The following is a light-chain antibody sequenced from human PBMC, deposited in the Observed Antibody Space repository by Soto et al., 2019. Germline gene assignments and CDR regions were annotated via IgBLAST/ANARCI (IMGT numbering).Light chain of an antibody. V-gene: IGKV1-33*01. J-gene: IGKJ5*01. CDR3: QQYDNLSLT. CDR2: DAS. Sequence: DIQMTQSPSSLSASVGDRVTITCHASQDISNYLNWYQQKPGKAPKLLIYDASNLETGVPSRFSGSGSGTDFTFTISSLQPEDIATYYCQQYDNLSLTFGQGTRVELK. CDR1: QDISNY.